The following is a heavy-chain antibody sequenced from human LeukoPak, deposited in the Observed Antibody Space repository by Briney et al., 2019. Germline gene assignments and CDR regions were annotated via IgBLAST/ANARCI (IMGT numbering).Heavy chain of an antibody. CDR3: TTDTILAGTSLYSSSWSPLDY. D-gene: IGHD6-13*01. J-gene: IGHJ4*02. Sequence: GGSLRLSCAASGSTFSNAWMSWVRQAPGKGLEWVGRIKSKTDGGTTDYAAPVKGRFTISRDDSKNTLYLQMNSLKTEDTAVYYCTTDTILAGTSLYSSSWSPLDYWGQGTLVTVSS. CDR2: IKSKTDGGTT. CDR1: GSTFSNAW. V-gene: IGHV3-15*01.